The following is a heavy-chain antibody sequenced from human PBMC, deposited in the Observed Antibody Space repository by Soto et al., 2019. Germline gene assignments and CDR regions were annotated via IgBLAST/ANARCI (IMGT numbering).Heavy chain of an antibody. CDR1: GGSFSGYY. CDR3: ARISATVTGGDY. D-gene: IGHD4-17*01. Sequence: QVQLQQWGAGLLKPSETLSLTCAVSGGSFSGYYWSWIRQPPGKGLEWIGEINHSGSTNYNPSLKSRVTISVDTSKNQFSLKLSSVTAADTAVYYCARISATVTGGDYWGQGTLVTVSS. J-gene: IGHJ4*02. V-gene: IGHV4-34*01. CDR2: INHSGST.